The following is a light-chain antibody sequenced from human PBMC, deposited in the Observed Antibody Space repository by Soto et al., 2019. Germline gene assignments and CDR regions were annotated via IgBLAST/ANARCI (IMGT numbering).Light chain of an antibody. CDR2: DAS. J-gene: IGKJ4*01. Sequence: DIELTQSPSTLSASVGDRATLTCRASQTISSWLAWYQQKPGKAPKLLIYDASSLRSGVPRRFSGSGLATDFTLTISSVHPDDFVNYCWQQYSMHPYTFGGGTKLEIK. V-gene: IGKV1-5*01. CDR1: QTISSW. CDR3: QQYSMHPYT.